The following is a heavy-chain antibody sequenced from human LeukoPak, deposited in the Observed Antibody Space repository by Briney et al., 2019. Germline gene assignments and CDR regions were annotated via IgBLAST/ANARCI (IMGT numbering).Heavy chain of an antibody. J-gene: IGHJ3*02. Sequence: GASVKVSCKTSGGTFSSSAITWVRQAPGQGLECMGRIIPVLNITSYAQKFQGRVTMTRDTSTSTVYMELSSLRSEDTAVYYCARDVASYYYDSSGYFLARGAFDIWGQGTMVTVSS. CDR3: ARDVASYYYDSSGYFLARGAFDI. CDR1: GGTFSSSA. D-gene: IGHD3-22*01. V-gene: IGHV1-69*04. CDR2: IIPVLNIT.